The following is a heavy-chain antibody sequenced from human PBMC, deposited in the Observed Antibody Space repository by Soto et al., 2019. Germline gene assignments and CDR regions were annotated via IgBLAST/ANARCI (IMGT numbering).Heavy chain of an antibody. J-gene: IGHJ5*02. CDR3: ASMVVDILSGYSKFDR. Sequence: QVQLQESGPGLVKPSQTLSLTCTVSGGSISSGGYSWSWIRQHPGKGLEWIGYIYYSGNTYYNPSIKSLVTIAGDSYRNRVAHNLSSVTAADTAVYYCASMVVDILSGYSKFDRWGQGTLVTVSS. CDR1: GGSISSGGYS. D-gene: IGHD3-9*01. CDR2: IYYSGNT. V-gene: IGHV4-31*01.